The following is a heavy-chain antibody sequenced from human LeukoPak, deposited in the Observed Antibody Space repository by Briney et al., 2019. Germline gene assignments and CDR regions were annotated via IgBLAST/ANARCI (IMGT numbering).Heavy chain of an antibody. CDR2: INSDGSST. J-gene: IGHJ6*02. V-gene: IGHV3-74*01. CDR1: GFTFSSYW. Sequence: LAGGSLRLSCAASGFTFSSYWMHWVRQAPGKGLVWVSRINSDGSSTSYADSVKGRFTISRDNAKNTLYLQMNSLRAEDTAVYYCARVGCSGGSCLPYYYYYGMDVWGQGTTVTVSS. D-gene: IGHD2-15*01. CDR3: ARVGCSGGSCLPYYYYYGMDV.